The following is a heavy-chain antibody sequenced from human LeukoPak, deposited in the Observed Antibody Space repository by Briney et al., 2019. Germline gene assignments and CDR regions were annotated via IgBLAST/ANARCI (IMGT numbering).Heavy chain of an antibody. CDR2: VYYSGSI. D-gene: IGHD4/OR15-4a*01. J-gene: IGHJ5*02. CDR3: ARRDYAAWFDP. V-gene: IGHV4-39*07. Sequence: SETLSLTCSVSGASITSDAYYWAWLRQPPGKGLEWIGSVYYSGSIKYNPSLKGRVSISRDMSKNQFFLNLNSVNATNTAGYYCARRDYAAWFDPWGQGTLVTVSS. CDR1: GASITSDAYY.